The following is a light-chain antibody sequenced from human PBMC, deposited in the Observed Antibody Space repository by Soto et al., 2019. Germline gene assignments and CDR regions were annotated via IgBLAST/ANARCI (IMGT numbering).Light chain of an antibody. Sequence: QSVLTQPPSVSAAPGQKVTISCSGSSSNIGNNYVSWYQQLPGTAPKLLIYDHNKRPSGIPDRFSGSKSGTSATLGITGLQTGDEADYYCATWDISLSAVVFGGGTKVTVL. CDR1: SSNIGNNY. V-gene: IGLV1-51*01. CDR2: DHN. CDR3: ATWDISLSAVV. J-gene: IGLJ2*01.